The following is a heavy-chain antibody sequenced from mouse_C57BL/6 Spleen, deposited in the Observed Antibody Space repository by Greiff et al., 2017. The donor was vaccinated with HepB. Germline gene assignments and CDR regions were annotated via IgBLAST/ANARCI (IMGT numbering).Heavy chain of an antibody. CDR2: IYPGDGDT. CDR3: ARGGATVPFDY. J-gene: IGHJ2*01. D-gene: IGHD1-1*01. Sequence: QVQLKQSGAELVKPGASVKISCKASGYAFSSYWMNWVKQRPGKGLEWIGQIYPGDGDTNYNGKFKGKATLTADKSSSTAYMQLSSLTSEDSAVYFCARGGATVPFDYWGQGTTLTVSS. V-gene: IGHV1-80*01. CDR1: GYAFSSYW.